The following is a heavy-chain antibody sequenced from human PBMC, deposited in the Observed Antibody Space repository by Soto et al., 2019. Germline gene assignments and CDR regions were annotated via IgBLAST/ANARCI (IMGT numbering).Heavy chain of an antibody. Sequence: SETLSLTCAVYGGSFSGYYWSWIRQPPGKGLEWIGEINHSGSTNYNPSLKSRVTISVDTSKNQFSLKLSSVTAADTAVYYCARACSSTSCQDNNWFDPWRQGTLVTVSS. V-gene: IGHV4-34*01. CDR3: ARACSSTSCQDNNWFDP. D-gene: IGHD2-2*01. CDR2: INHSGST. CDR1: GGSFSGYY. J-gene: IGHJ5*02.